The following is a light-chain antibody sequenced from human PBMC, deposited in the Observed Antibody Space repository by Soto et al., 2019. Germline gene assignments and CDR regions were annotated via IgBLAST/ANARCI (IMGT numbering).Light chain of an antibody. V-gene: IGKV3-20*01. CDR3: QQYGNSPMT. Sequence: ERVMTQSPGNLSLSPGERVTLSCKVSQSVTNRELAWYQQKPGQAPRLLISGVSSRDAGIPDRFSGSGSGTDFTLTISRLEPEDFALYYCQQYGNSPMTFGQGTRLEI. CDR1: QSVTNRE. CDR2: GVS. J-gene: IGKJ5*01.